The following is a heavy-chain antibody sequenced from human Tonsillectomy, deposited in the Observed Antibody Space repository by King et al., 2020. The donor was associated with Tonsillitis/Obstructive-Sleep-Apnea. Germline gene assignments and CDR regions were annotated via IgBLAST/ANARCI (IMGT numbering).Heavy chain of an antibody. J-gene: IGHJ6*03. CDR3: ARDANDYGDYYYYMDV. CDR1: GFTFSSYS. V-gene: IGHV3-21*01. CDR2: ISSSSSYI. Sequence: VQLVESGGGLVKPGGSLRLSCAASGFTFSSYSMNWVRQAPGKGLEWVSSISSSSSYIYYADSVKGRLTISGDNAKNSLYLQMNSLRAEDTAVYYCARDANDYGDYYYYMDVWGKGTTVTVSS. D-gene: IGHD4-17*01.